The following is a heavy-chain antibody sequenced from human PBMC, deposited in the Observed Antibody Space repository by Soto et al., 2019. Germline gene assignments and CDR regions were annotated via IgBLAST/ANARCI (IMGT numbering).Heavy chain of an antibody. J-gene: IGHJ6*02. Sequence: ASVKVSCKASGYTFTSYAMHWVRQAPGQRLEWMGWINAGNGNTKYSQKFQGRVTITRDTSASTAYMELSSLRSEDTAVYYCARLVAVAGYYYGMDVWGQGTTVTVSS. CDR2: INAGNGNT. V-gene: IGHV1-3*01. CDR1: GYTFTSYA. CDR3: ARLVAVAGYYYGMDV. D-gene: IGHD6-19*01.